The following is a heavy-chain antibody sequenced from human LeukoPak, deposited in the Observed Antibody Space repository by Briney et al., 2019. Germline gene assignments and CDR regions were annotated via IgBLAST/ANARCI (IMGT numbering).Heavy chain of an antibody. D-gene: IGHD2-8*01. Sequence: SETLSLTCAVSGGSFSSGGYSWSWIRQPPGKGLEWIGYIYHSGSTYYNPSLKSRVTISVDRSKNQFSLKLSSVTAADTGEYYCARTSNGFFDYWGQRTLVTVSS. V-gene: IGHV4-30-2*01. CDR3: ARTSNGFFDY. J-gene: IGHJ4*02. CDR2: IYHSGST. CDR1: GGSFSSGGYS.